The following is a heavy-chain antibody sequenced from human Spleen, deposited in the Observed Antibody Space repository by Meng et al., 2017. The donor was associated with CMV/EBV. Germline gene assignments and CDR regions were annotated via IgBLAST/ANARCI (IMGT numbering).Heavy chain of an antibody. V-gene: IGHV3-48*04. J-gene: IGHJ3*02. CDR3: ARDPHYDFWSGYPEGAFDI. CDR2: ISSSSDTI. CDR1: GFVFSTYS. Sequence: GESLKISCAASGFVFSTYSMNWVRQAPGKGLEWISFISSSSDTIYYADSVRGRFTTSRDNAKNSLYLQMNSLRAEDTAVYYCARDPHYDFWSGYPEGAFDIWGQGTMVTVSS. D-gene: IGHD3-3*01.